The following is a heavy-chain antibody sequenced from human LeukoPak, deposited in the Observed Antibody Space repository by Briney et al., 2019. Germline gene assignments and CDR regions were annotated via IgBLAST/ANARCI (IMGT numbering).Heavy chain of an antibody. CDR2: INPNSGGT. D-gene: IGHD2-2*02. Sequence: ASVKVSCKASGYTFTGYYMHWVRQAPGQGLEWMGWINPNSGGTNYAQKFQGRVTMTRDTSISTAYTELSRLRSDDTAVYYCAFEGGYCSSTSCYTHNWFDPWGQGTLVTVSS. J-gene: IGHJ5*02. CDR1: GYTFTGYY. V-gene: IGHV1-2*02. CDR3: AFEGGYCSSTSCYTHNWFDP.